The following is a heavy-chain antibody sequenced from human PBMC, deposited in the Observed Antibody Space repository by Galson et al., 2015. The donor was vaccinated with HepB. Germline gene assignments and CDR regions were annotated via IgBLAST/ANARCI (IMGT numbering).Heavy chain of an antibody. V-gene: IGHV1-45*02. D-gene: IGHD6-19*01. J-gene: IGHJ3*02. CDR2: ITPSNGNT. CDR1: GYTFTYRY. Sequence: SVKVSCKASGYTFTYRYLHWVRQAPGQALEWMGWITPSNGNTNYAQKFQDRVTITRDRSMSTAYMELSSLRSEDTAMYYCARLGSSGWSNDAFDIWGQGTMVTVSS. CDR3: ARLGSSGWSNDAFDI.